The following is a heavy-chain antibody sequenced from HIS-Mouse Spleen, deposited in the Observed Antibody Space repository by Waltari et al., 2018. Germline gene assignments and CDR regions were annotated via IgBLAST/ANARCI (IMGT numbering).Heavy chain of an antibody. J-gene: IGHJ2*01. CDR3: AREIPYSSSWYDWYFDL. V-gene: IGHV4-39*07. D-gene: IGHD6-13*01. CDR1: GGSLSSSSYY. CDR2: IYYSGST. Sequence: QLQLQESGPGLAKPSETLSLTCTFSGGSLSSSSYYWGWIRQPPGKGLEWIGSIYYSGSTYYNPSLKSRVTISVDTSKNQFSLKLSSVTAADTAVYYCAREIPYSSSWYDWYFDLWGRGALVTVSS.